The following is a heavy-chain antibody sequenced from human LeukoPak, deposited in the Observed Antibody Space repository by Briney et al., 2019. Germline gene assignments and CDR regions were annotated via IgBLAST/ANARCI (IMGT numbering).Heavy chain of an antibody. Sequence: SETLSLTCTVSGGSMSSYYWSWLRQPPGKGLEWMGYIYYSGSTKYNPSLKRRVTISVDTSKNQFSLKLSSVTAADTAVYYCARGARAGYNLEPFDYWGQGTLVTVSS. D-gene: IGHD5-24*01. J-gene: IGHJ4*02. V-gene: IGHV4-59*08. CDR1: GGSMSSYY. CDR2: IYYSGST. CDR3: ARGARAGYNLEPFDY.